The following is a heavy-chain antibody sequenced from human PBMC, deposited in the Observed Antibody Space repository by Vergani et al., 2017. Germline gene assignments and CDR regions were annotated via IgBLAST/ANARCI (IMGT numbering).Heavy chain of an antibody. CDR3: ARDLGAEGYMDV. CDR2: ISSSGGII. J-gene: IGHJ6*03. CDR1: GFTFSDYY. Sequence: QVELVESGGGLVKPGGSLRLSCAASGFTFSDYYMSWIRQAPGKGLEWVSYISSSGGIIYYADSVKGRFTISRDNAKNSLYMQMNSLRAEDTAMYYCARDLGAEGYMDVWGKGTTVTVSS. V-gene: IGHV3-11*01. D-gene: IGHD3-10*01.